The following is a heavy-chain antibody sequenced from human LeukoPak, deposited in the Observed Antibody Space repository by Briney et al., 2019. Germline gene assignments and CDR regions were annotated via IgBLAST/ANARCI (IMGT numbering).Heavy chain of an antibody. Sequence: GGSLRLSCAASGFTFSSYAMSWVRQAPGKGLEWVSSIGGSGGSTYYADAVKGRFTISRDNSKNTLYLQMNSLRAEDTAVYYCAKVETAAAATLRGFDYWGQGTLVTVSS. CDR2: IGGSGGST. D-gene: IGHD6-13*01. CDR1: GFTFSSYA. J-gene: IGHJ4*02. CDR3: AKVETAAAATLRGFDY. V-gene: IGHV3-23*01.